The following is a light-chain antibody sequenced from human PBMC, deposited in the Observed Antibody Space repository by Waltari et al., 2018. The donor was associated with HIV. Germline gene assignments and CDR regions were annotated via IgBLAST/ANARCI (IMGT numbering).Light chain of an antibody. V-gene: IGLV1-44*01. Sequence: QSLLTQPPSASGTPGHMATISCSCSTTNIGTNTANWYKHLPGTSPTPLIFIDNLLRSGVSDRFSGSKSCTSASLAISGLRSDDEAKFICASWDASLDGWVFGGETQLTVL. J-gene: IGLJ3*02. CDR2: IDN. CDR1: TTNIGTNT. CDR3: ASWDASLDGWV.